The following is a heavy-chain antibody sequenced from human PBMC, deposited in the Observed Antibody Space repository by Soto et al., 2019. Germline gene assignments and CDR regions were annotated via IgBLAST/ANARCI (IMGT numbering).Heavy chain of an antibody. V-gene: IGHV4-59*08. J-gene: IGHJ5*02. CDR1: AGSISGYY. CDR3: ARHDLRGGAYDA. Sequence: SETLSLTCSVSAGSISGYYWSWIRQPPGKGLEWIGYTRYSESTSYNPSLMSRLILSVDTSNNQFSLKLSSVTAADTAVYYCARHDLRGGAYDAWGQGTLVTVSS. D-gene: IGHD3-16*01. CDR2: TRYSEST.